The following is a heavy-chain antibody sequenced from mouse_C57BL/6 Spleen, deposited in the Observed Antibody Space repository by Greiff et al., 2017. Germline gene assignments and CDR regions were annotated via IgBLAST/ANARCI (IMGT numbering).Heavy chain of an antibody. CDR2: FNPRSGGT. CDR3: ERGGFAYDSNYKYMDD. CDR1: GYSFTGYY. D-gene: IGHD2-5*01. J-gene: IGHJ4*01. Sequence: DVQLQESGPELVKPGASVKMSCKASGYSFTGYYMNWVKQSPGKSLEWIGGFNPRSGGTTYNQKFKAKATLTVDKSSSTVYMKLTSLTSEDSAVXYSERGGFAYDSNYKYMDDWGKGTAVTVSS. V-gene: IGHV1-42*01.